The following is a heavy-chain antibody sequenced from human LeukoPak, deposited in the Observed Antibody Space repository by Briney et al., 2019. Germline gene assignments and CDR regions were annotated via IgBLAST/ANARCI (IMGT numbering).Heavy chain of an antibody. CDR2: IYYSGST. V-gene: IGHV4-59*01. CDR3: ARERPPRDEWLGSSNWFDP. CDR1: GGSISSYY. D-gene: IGHD3-3*01. Sequence: KPSETLSLTCTVSGGSISSYYWSWIRQPPGKGLEWIGYIYYSGSTNYNPSLKSRVTISVDTSKNQFSLKLSSVTAADTAVYYCARERPPRDEWLGSSNWFDPWGQGTLVTVSS. J-gene: IGHJ5*02.